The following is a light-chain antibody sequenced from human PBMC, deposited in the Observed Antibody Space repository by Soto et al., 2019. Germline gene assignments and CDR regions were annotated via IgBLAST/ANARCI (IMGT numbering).Light chain of an antibody. V-gene: IGKV1-5*01. Sequence: IQMFQSPSTLSSSVGDRVTFTCRAGQSIRSRLAWYQQKPGKAPSLLISGASTLESGVPSRFSGSGSGTEFTLTISSLQPDDFTPYYCQHSTSPPWTFAQGTKVDVK. CDR2: GAS. CDR1: QSIRSR. J-gene: IGKJ1*01. CDR3: QHSTSPPWT.